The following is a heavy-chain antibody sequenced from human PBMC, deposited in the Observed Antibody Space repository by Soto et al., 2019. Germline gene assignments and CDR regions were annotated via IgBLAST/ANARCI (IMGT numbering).Heavy chain of an antibody. V-gene: IGHV4-38-2*01. J-gene: IGHJ4*02. CDR1: GCSISSGYY. Sequence: ASETLSLTCAVSGCSISSGYYWGWIRQPPGKGLEWIGSIYHSGSTYYNPSLKSRVTISVDTSKNQFSLKLSSVTAADTAVYYCARGRADSSSGDRHDSAPDHFDDWGQGNLVTVAS. CDR3: ARGRADSSSGDRHDSAPDHFDD. CDR2: IYHSGST. D-gene: IGHD6-13*01.